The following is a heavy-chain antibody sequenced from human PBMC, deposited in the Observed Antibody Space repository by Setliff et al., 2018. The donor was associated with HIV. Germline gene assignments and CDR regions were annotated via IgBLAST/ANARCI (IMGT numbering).Heavy chain of an antibody. D-gene: IGHD6-19*01. V-gene: IGHV4-39*07. CDR2: IYYSGSA. CDR3: ARAPPGYNSGWYLGALDI. J-gene: IGHJ3*02. CDR1: GGSISSISYY. Sequence: SETLSLTCSVSGGSISSISYYWGWIRQPPGKGLEWIGSIYYSGSAYYNPSLKSRITISVDTSKNQFSLKLSSVTAADTAVYSCARAPPGYNSGWYLGALDIWGQGTMVTVS.